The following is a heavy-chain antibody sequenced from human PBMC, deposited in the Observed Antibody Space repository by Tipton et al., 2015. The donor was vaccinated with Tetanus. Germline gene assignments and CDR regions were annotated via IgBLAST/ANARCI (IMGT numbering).Heavy chain of an antibody. CDR3: LRHVVGVVPKGYNWFDP. Sequence: QLVQSGAEVRRPGSSVKVSCTASGGTYTTHGVTWVRQAPGQGLEWIGGILPKFDTTKYAEKFEGRVTITADKSATTADMELRSLISEDTAMYYCLRHVVGVVPKGYNWFDPWGQGTLVIVSS. J-gene: IGHJ5*02. CDR2: ILPKFDTT. D-gene: IGHD2-21*01. V-gene: IGHV1-69*06. CDR1: GGTYTTHG.